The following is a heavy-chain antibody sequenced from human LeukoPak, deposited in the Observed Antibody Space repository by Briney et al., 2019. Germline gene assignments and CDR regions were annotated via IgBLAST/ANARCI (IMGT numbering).Heavy chain of an antibody. CDR1: VFTFSSYA. V-gene: IGHV3-23*01. CDR3: ANPADVEQNDYYYDSSGYRPFDC. Sequence: PGGSLRLSCAASVFTFSSYAMSWAPQAPGKGLDCVSTISGSGGRTYYADSVRGRFTISRDNSENTLLLQMNSLRAEDTAVYYCANPADVEQNDYYYDSSGYRPFDCWGQGNLVTVSS. J-gene: IGHJ4*02. D-gene: IGHD3-22*01. CDR2: ISGSGGRT.